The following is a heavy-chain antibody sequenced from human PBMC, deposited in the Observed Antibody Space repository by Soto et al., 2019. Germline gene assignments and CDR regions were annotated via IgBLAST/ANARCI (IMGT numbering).Heavy chain of an antibody. CDR2: IIPIFGTA. CDR3: ARVVKARGPAAIVDY. Sequence: QVQLVQSGAEVKKPGSSVKVSCKASGGTFSSYAISWVRQAPGQGLEWMGGIIPIFGTANYAQKFQRRVTITADKSTSTAYMELSSLRSEDTAVYYCARVVKARGPAAIVDYWGQGTLVTVSS. D-gene: IGHD2-2*01. CDR1: GGTFSSYA. V-gene: IGHV1-69*06. J-gene: IGHJ4*02.